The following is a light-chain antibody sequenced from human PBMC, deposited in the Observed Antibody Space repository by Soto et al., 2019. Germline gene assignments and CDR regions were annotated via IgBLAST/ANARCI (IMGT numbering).Light chain of an antibody. CDR1: SSDVGSYNL. CDR3: CSYAGSSTWV. CDR2: DGS. J-gene: IGLJ3*02. Sequence: QSALTQPASVSGSPGQSITISCTGTSSDVGSYNLVSWYQQHPSQAPKLIIHDGSKRPSGVSNRFSGSKSGNTASLTISGLQAEDEADYYCCSYAGSSTWVFGGGTKLTVL. V-gene: IGLV2-23*01.